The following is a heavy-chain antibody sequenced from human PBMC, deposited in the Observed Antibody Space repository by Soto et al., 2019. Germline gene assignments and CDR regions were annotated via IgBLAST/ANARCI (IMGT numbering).Heavy chain of an antibody. D-gene: IGHD6-13*01. V-gene: IGHV1-8*02. CDR3: ARMASAGTLNWFDP. CDR1: GYTFINFD. CDR2: MSPGSGQT. Sequence: QVQLVQSGDEVKEPGASVRVSCEASGYTFINFDISWVRQAAGQGLEWLGWMSPGSGQTGYASKFQGRVAMTRDASTGTSHLELSSLTSDDTAVYYCARMASAGTLNWFDPWGQGTLVTVSS. J-gene: IGHJ5*02.